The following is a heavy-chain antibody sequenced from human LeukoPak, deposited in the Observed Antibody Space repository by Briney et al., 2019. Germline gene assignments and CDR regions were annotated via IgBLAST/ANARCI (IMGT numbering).Heavy chain of an antibody. D-gene: IGHD2-2*01. Sequence: SGGSLRLSCAASGFTVSSNYMSWVRQAPGKGLEWVSVIYSGGSTYYADSVKGRFTISRDNSKNTLYLQMNSLRAEDTAVYYCARLRNAYCSSTSCYDYGMDVWGQGTTVTVSS. J-gene: IGHJ6*02. CDR2: IYSGGST. CDR1: GFTVSSNY. CDR3: ARLRNAYCSSTSCYDYGMDV. V-gene: IGHV3-53*01.